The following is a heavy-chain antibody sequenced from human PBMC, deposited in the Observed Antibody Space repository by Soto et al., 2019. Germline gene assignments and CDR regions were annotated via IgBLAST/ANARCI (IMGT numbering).Heavy chain of an antibody. V-gene: IGHV5-51*01. J-gene: IGHJ4*02. Sequence: GESLKISCKGSGYSFTSYWIGWVRQMPGKGLEWMGIIYPGDSDTRYSPSFQGQVTISADKSISTAYLQWSSLKASDTAMYYCARRPTYYYDSSGYYYVTYFDYWGQGTQVTVSS. CDR1: GYSFTSYW. CDR2: IYPGDSDT. D-gene: IGHD3-22*01. CDR3: ARRPTYYYDSSGYYYVTYFDY.